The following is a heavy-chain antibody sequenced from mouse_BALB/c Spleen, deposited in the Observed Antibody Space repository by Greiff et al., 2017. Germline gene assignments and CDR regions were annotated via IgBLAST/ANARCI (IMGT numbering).Heavy chain of an antibody. D-gene: IGHD3-2*01. V-gene: IGHV2-4-1*01. J-gene: IGHJ4*01. CDR2: IWSGGST. Sequence: QVQLQQSGPGLVQPSQSLSITCTVSGFSLTSYGVHWVRQSPGKGLEWLGVIWSGGSTADNAAFISRLSISKDNSKSQVFFKMNSLQADDTAIYYCASQTARATGAMDYWGQGTSVTVSS. CDR1: GFSLTSYG. CDR3: ASQTARATGAMDY.